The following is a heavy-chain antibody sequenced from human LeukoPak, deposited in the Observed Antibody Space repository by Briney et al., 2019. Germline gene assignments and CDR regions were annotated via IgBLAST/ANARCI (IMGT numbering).Heavy chain of an antibody. D-gene: IGHD3-22*01. CDR1: GGSISSYY. J-gene: IGHJ4*02. Sequence: SETLSLTCTVSGGSISSYYWSWIRQPPGKGLEWIGYIYYSGSTNYSPSLKSRVTISVDTSKNQFSLKLSSVTAADTAVYYCARDKVVTDYWGQGTPVTVSS. V-gene: IGHV4-59*01. CDR2: IYYSGST. CDR3: ARDKVVTDY.